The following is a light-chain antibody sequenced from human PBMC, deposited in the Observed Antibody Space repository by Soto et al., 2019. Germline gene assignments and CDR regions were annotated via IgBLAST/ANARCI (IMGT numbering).Light chain of an antibody. V-gene: IGLV2-14*01. CDR1: SSDVGAYNY. CDR2: DVS. J-gene: IGLJ1*01. Sequence: QSALTQPASVSGSPGQSIAISCTGTSSDVGAYNYVSWYQQPPGKTPKHMIYDVSNRPSGVSDRFSGSKSGNTASLTISGLQTEDEADYYCQSYTTTCTYVFGTGTKLTVL. CDR3: QSYTTTCTYV.